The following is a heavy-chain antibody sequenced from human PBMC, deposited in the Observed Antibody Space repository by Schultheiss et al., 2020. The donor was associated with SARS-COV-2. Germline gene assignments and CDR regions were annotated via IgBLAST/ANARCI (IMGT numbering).Heavy chain of an antibody. J-gene: IGHJ4*02. CDR2: ISGSGGST. Sequence: GESLKISCAASGFTFSNAWMSWVRQAPGKGLEWVSAISGSGGSTYYADSVKGRFTIYRDNSKNTLYLQMNSLRAEDTAVYYCAKGTVTKPADYWGQGTLVTVSS. D-gene: IGHD4-17*01. CDR3: AKGTVTKPADY. CDR1: GFTFSNAW. V-gene: IGHV3-23*01.